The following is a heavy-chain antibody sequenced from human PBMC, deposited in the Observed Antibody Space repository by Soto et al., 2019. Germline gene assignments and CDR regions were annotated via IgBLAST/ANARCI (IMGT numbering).Heavy chain of an antibody. Sequence: EVQLVESGGGLVKPGGSLSLSCAASGFTFSTYSMNWVRQAPGKGLEWVSSISTTSSYIYYADSVKGRFTISRDNAKNSLLLQMNSLRAEDTAVYYCARGDYSNRNWFDPWGQGTLVTVSS. D-gene: IGHD4-4*01. J-gene: IGHJ5*02. V-gene: IGHV3-21*01. CDR1: GFTFSTYS. CDR3: ARGDYSNRNWFDP. CDR2: ISTTSSYI.